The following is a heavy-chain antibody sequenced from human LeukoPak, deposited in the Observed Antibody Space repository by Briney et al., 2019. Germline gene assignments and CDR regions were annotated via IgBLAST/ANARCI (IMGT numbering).Heavy chain of an antibody. J-gene: IGHJ3*02. CDR3: ASDIKRGYSYGSPTDGFDI. CDR2: ISGSGGST. CDR1: GFIFSTYGMSWARYG. V-gene: IGHV3-23*01. D-gene: IGHD5-18*01. Sequence: PGGSLRLPCAASGFIFSTYGMSWARYGMSWVRQAPGKGLEWVSGISGSGGSTYYADSVKGRLTISRDNANNLLYLQMNSLRAEDTAVYYCASDIKRGYSYGSPTDGFDIWGQGTMVTVSS.